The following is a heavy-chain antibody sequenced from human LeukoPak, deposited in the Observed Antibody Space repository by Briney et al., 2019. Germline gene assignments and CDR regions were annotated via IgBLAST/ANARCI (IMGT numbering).Heavy chain of an antibody. Sequence: ASVKVSCKASGYTFTGSYMHWVRQAPGQGLEWMGWINPNSGGTNYAQKFQGRVTMTRDTSISTAYMELDRLRFDDTAVYYCARDSGEVPDYWGQGTLVTVSS. CDR2: INPNSGGT. J-gene: IGHJ4*02. V-gene: IGHV1-2*02. D-gene: IGHD3-10*01. CDR1: GYTFTGSY. CDR3: ARDSGEVPDY.